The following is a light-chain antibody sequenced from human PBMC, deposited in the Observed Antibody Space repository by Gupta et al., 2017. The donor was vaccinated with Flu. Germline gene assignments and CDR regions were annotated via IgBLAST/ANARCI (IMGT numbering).Light chain of an antibody. Sequence: NFMLTQPHSVSESPGKTVTISCTRSSGSIASNYVQWYQQRPGSSPTTVIYEHDRRPSGVPDRFSGSIDSSSNSASLTISGLKTEDEADYYCQSYDNNNPVVFGGVTKLTVL. J-gene: IGLJ2*01. V-gene: IGLV6-57*01. CDR1: SGSIASNY. CDR2: EHD. CDR3: QSYDNNNPVV.